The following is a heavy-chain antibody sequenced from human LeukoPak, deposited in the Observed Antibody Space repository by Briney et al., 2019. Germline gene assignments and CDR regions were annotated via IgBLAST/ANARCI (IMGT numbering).Heavy chain of an antibody. J-gene: IGHJ4*02. D-gene: IGHD3-16*01. V-gene: IGHV3-9*01. Sequence: GGSLRLSCAASGFTFSSYAMSWVRQAPGKGLEWVSAISWNSGSIAYAESVKGRFTISRDNARNSLYLQMNSLRAEDTALYYCAKGLSASITAYFDYWGQGTLVAVSS. CDR1: GFTFSSYA. CDR2: ISWNSGSI. CDR3: AKGLSASITAYFDY.